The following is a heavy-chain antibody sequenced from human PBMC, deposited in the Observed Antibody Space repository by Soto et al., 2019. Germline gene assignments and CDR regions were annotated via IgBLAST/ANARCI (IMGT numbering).Heavy chain of an antibody. CDR2: ISASNGDT. CDR3: ARMLRGSSFDFYHYIDV. Sequence: QVQLVQSGPEVKKPEASVKVSCKASGYTFTSHGVSWVRQAPGQGLEWMGWISASNGDTNYAQKLQGRVTVTTDTSTSTAYMELRSLRPEDTAVYYCARMLRGSSFDFYHYIDVWGKGTTVTVSS. V-gene: IGHV1-18*01. D-gene: IGHD3-10*01. CDR1: GYTFTSHG. J-gene: IGHJ6*03.